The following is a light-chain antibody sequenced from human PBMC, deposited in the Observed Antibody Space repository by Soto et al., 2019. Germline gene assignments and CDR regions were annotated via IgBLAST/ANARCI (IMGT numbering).Light chain of an antibody. CDR3: QHSYLTPWT. CDR2: AAS. CDR1: QFIDDF. J-gene: IGKJ1*01. Sequence: DIQVTQSPSSLSASVGDRVTITCRASQFIDDFLNWFQQRPGKAPKLLIYAASSLQSGVPSRFSGSASGTDFTLTITNLQPEDFATYYCQHSYLTPWTFGQGTKVEIK. V-gene: IGKV1-39*01.